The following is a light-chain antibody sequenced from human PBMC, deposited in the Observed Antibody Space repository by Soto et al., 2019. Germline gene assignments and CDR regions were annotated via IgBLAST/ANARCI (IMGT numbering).Light chain of an antibody. J-gene: IGKJ1*01. Sequence: IVLTQSPGTLSLSPGERATLSFRASQSVSSSYLAWYHQRSGQAPRLLIFDASIRVPTTPARFSGSVSGTEFTLTISSLESEDFAVYFCQQYGDRPRTFGQGTKVDIK. CDR1: QSVSSSY. V-gene: IGKV3-20*01. CDR2: DAS. CDR3: QQYGDRPRT.